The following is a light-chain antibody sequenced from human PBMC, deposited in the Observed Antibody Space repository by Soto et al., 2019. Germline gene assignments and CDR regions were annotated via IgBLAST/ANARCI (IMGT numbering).Light chain of an antibody. CDR3: QRYISAPFT. J-gene: IGKJ3*01. CDR1: QGISNY. Sequence: DIQMTQSPSSLSASVGDRVTITCRATQGISNYLAWYQQKPGKMPKLLIYAASILQSGVPSRFSGSGSETDFTLTISRLKPEDVANYYCQRYISAPFTFGPGTNVDIK. CDR2: AAS. V-gene: IGKV1-27*01.